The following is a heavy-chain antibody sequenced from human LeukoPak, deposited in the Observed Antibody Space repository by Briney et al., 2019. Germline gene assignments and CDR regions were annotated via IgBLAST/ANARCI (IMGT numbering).Heavy chain of an antibody. J-gene: IGHJ4*02. D-gene: IGHD3-3*01. Sequence: SETLSLTCTVSGDSISNYYWSWIRQPAGKGLEWIGRIYTSGSTNYNPSLKSRVTISVDTSKNQFSLKLSSVTAADTAVYYCARGPGSGYPPLVWDYWGQGTLVTVSS. CDR1: GDSISNYY. V-gene: IGHV4-4*07. CDR3: ARGPGSGYPPLVWDY. CDR2: IYTSGST.